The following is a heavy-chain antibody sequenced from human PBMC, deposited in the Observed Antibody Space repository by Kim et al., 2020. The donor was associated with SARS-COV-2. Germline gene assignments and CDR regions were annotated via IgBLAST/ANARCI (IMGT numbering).Heavy chain of an antibody. CDR2: IYYSGST. CDR3: ARDPLNYGSGSPWYFDL. CDR1: GGSISSYY. D-gene: IGHD3-10*01. J-gene: IGHJ2*01. V-gene: IGHV4-59*13. Sequence: SETLSLTCTVSGGSISSYYWSWIRQPPGKGLEWIGYIYYSGSTNYNPSLKSRVTISVDTSKNQFSLKLSSVTAADTAVYYCARDPLNYGSGSPWYFDLWGRGPLVTVSS.